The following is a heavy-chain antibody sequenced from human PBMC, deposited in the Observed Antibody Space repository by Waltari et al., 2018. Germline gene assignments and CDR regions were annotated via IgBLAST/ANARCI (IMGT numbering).Heavy chain of an antibody. CDR1: GYTFTGYY. V-gene: IGHV1-2*02. D-gene: IGHD2-2*01. Sequence: QVQLVQSGAEVKKPGASVKVSCKTSGYTFTGYYMYWVRQAPGQGLEWMGWINPYSGGTAYAQKFQGRVTLTRDTSISTAYMELNRLISDDSAMYYCATAPDAFQIINWGQGTLVTVSS. J-gene: IGHJ4*02. CDR3: ATAPDAFQIIN. CDR2: INPYSGGT.